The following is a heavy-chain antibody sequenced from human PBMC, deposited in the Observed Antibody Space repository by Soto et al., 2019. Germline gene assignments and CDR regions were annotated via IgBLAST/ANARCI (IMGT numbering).Heavy chain of an antibody. CDR1: GYSISSGYY. CDR3: TRDGDGRMTTNPYYYYGMDV. CDR2: IYHSGGA. D-gene: IGHD2-21*02. Sequence: SETLSLTCAVSGYSISSGYYWGWIRQPPGKGLEWIGSIYHSGGAKYNPSVKRRVSISVDTSKNQFSLNLSSVTAADTAVYYCTRDGDGRMTTNPYYYYGMDVWGPGITVTVSS. V-gene: IGHV4-38-2*02. J-gene: IGHJ6*02.